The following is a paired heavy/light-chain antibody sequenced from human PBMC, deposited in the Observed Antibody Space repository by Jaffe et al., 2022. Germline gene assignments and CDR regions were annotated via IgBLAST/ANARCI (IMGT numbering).Light chain of an antibody. V-gene: IGKV6-21*02. Sequence: EIVLTQSPDFQSVTPKEKVTITCRASQSIGSSLHWYQQKPDQSPKLLIKSASQSISGVPSRFSGSGSGTDFTLTINSLEAEDAATYYCHQSSNLPFTFGPGTKVDIK. CDR3: HQSSNLPFT. CDR1: QSIGSS. CDR2: SAS. J-gene: IGKJ3*01.
Heavy chain of an antibody. CDR3: AKVGSNNQLVKYEFDY. J-gene: IGHJ4*02. CDR2: ITGSGGST. V-gene: IGHV3-23*01. CDR1: GFTFSSYA. D-gene: IGHD2-2*01. Sequence: EVQLLESGGGLVQPGGSLRLSCAASGFTFSSYAINWVRQAPGKGLEWVSGITGSGGSTYYADSVKGRFTVSRDNSKNTLYLQMNSLRAEDTAVYYCAKVGSNNQLVKYEFDYWGQGTLVTVSS.